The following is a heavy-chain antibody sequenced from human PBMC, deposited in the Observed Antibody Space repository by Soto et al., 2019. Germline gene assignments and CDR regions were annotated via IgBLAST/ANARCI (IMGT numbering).Heavy chain of an antibody. CDR2: ISYDGRDK. D-gene: IGHD5-12*01. V-gene: IGHV3-30*18. CDR3: AKDQRWRVPTITSRYFDY. CDR1: GFSFNRYG. J-gene: IGHJ4*03. Sequence: QVQLVESGGGVVQPGRSLSLSCAASGFSFNRYGMHWVRQAPGKGLDWVAVISYDGRDKYYADSVKGRFTISRDKSKNTLYLHMDSLTSEDTAVYYRAKDQRWRVPTITSRYFDYWGHGSLVTV.